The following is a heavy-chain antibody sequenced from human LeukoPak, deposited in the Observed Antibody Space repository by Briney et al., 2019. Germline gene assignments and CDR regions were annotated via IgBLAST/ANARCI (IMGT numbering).Heavy chain of an antibody. CDR3: ARGGRSYSFDY. Sequence: SETLSLTCAVSGGSISSSNWWSWVRQPPGKGLEWIGEIYHSRSTYYNPSLKSRATISVDKSKNQFSLKLSSVTAADTAVYYCARGGRSYSFDYWGQGTLVTVSS. D-gene: IGHD1-26*01. J-gene: IGHJ4*02. CDR2: IYHSRST. V-gene: IGHV4-4*02. CDR1: GGSISSSNW.